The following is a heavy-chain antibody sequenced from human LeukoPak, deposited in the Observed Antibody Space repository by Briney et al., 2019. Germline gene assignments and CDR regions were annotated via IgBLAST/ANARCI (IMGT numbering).Heavy chain of an antibody. J-gene: IGHJ6*02. CDR1: GYTFTSYG. D-gene: IGHD3-10*01. CDR2: ISAYNGNT. CDR3: AIDYYGSGSYPPNYYGMDV. V-gene: IGHV1-18*01. Sequence: ASVKVSCKASGYTFTSYGISWVRQAPGQGLEWMGWISAYNGNTNYAQKLQGRVTMTTDTSTSTAYMELRSLRPDDTAVYYCAIDYYGSGSYPPNYYGMDVWGQGTTVTVSS.